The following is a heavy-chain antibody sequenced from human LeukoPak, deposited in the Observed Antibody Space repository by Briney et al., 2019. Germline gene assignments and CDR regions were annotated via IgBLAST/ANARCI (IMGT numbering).Heavy chain of an antibody. D-gene: IGHD3-10*01. Sequence: GGSLRLSCAASGFTFSSYAMHWVRQAPGKGLEYVSAISSNGGSTYYANSVKGRFTISRDNSKNTLYLQMGSLRAEDMAVYYCAREVRRWFDPWGQGTLVTVSS. CDR1: GFTFSSYA. V-gene: IGHV3-64*01. J-gene: IGHJ5*02. CDR3: AREVRRWFDP. CDR2: ISSNGGST.